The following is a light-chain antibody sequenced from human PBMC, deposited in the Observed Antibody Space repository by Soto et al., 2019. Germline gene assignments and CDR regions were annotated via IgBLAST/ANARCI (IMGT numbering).Light chain of an antibody. J-gene: IGLJ1*01. CDR3: AVWDASLSGYV. Sequence: QSVLTQPPSASGTPGQRVTISCSGSSSNIGSNTVNWYQQLPGTAPRLLIYSNNKRPSGVPDRFSGSQSGTSVSLAISGLQSEDEDDYYCAVWDASLSGYVLGTGTKLTVL. CDR2: SNN. CDR1: SSNIGSNT. V-gene: IGLV1-44*01.